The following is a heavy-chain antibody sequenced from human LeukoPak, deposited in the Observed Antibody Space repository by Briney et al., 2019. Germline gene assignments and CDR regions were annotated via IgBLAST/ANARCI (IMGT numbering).Heavy chain of an antibody. CDR2: ISGSGGST. J-gene: IGHJ4*02. D-gene: IGHD1-26*01. Sequence: GGSLRLSCAASGFTFSNYAMSWVRQAPGKGLEWVSGISGSGGSTYYADSVKGRFTISRDNSKITLYLQMNSLTDEDTAVYYCAKKWGVGTTTLDYFDYWGQGTLVTVSS. V-gene: IGHV3-23*01. CDR3: AKKWGVGTTTLDYFDY. CDR1: GFTFSNYA.